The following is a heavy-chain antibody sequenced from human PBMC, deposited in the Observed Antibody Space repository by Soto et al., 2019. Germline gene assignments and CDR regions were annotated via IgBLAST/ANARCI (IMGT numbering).Heavy chain of an antibody. V-gene: IGHV3-23*01. Sequence: EVQLLESGGGLVQPGGSLRLSCAASGFTFSSYAMSWVRQAPGKGLQWVSAIRGSGGSTYYADSVKGRFTISRDNSKNTLHLQMNSLRAEDTAVYYCAVPTGIEVTGPDYWGQGTLVTVSS. D-gene: IGHD6-19*01. J-gene: IGHJ4*02. CDR2: IRGSGGST. CDR1: GFTFSSYA. CDR3: AVPTGIEVTGPDY.